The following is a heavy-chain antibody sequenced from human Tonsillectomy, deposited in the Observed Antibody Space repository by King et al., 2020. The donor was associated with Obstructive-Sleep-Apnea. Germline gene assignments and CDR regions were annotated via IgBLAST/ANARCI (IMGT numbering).Heavy chain of an antibody. CDR2: IKGDGSQK. V-gene: IGHV3-7*01. CDR1: GFAFTNDW. Sequence: VQLVESGGGLVQPGGSLRLSCAASGFAFTNDWMMWVRQAPGKGLEWVANIKGDGSQKNYADSVKGRFTISRDNTKNSMFLQLSSLRAEDTAVYYCARDSSPYESLGSVTAYYDALDIWGQGTMVTVSS. CDR3: ARDSSPYESLGSVTAYYDALDI. D-gene: IGHD3-9*01. J-gene: IGHJ3*02.